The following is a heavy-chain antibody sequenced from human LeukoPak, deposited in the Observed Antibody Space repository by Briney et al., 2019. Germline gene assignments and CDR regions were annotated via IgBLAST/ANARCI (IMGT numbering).Heavy chain of an antibody. CDR2: ISAGGDNT. D-gene: IGHD2-2*01. CDR3: AKWGVSRYPDY. V-gene: IGHV3-23*01. J-gene: IGHJ4*02. Sequence: TGGSLRLSCAASGFTFSTYGMSWVRQAPGKGLEWVSGISAGGDNTYYVDSVKGRFTISRDNSKNTLYLQMNSLRVEDTALFYCAKWGVSRYPDYWGQGTLVTVSS. CDR1: GFTFSTYG.